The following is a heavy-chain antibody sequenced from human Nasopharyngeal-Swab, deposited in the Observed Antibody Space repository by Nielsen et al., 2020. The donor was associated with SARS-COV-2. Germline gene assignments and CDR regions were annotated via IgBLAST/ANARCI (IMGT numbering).Heavy chain of an antibody. CDR3: AKGIGYCSGGSCYFDY. CDR1: GFTFSRYW. V-gene: IGHV3-74*01. D-gene: IGHD2-15*01. J-gene: IGHJ4*02. CDR2: IHSDGSRSST. Sequence: GESLKISCAASGFTFSRYWMHWVRQGPGKGLVGVSRIHSDGSRSSTSYADSVKGRFTISRDNAKNSLYLQMNSLRAEDTALYYCAKGIGYCSGGSCYFDYWGQGTLVTVSS.